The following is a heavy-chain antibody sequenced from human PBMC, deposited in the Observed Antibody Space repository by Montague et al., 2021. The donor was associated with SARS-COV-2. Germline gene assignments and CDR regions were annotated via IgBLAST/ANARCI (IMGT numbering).Heavy chain of an antibody. Sequence: SLRLSCAASGFTFSNYWMHWVRQAPGKGLVRVSRINSDGSSTTYADSVKGRFTISRDNAKNTVYLQMNSLRAEDSAVYYCASDSRYSGYEADYWGQGTLVTVSS. CDR2: INSDGSST. J-gene: IGHJ4*02. CDR3: ASDSRYSGYEADY. D-gene: IGHD5-12*01. CDR1: GFTFSNYW. V-gene: IGHV3-74*01.